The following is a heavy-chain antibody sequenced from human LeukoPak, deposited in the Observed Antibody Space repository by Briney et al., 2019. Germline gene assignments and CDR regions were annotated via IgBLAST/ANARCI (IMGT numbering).Heavy chain of an antibody. CDR2: ISGSGGST. CDR3: AKDGTTTITFDY. J-gene: IGHJ4*02. D-gene: IGHD1-1*01. Sequence: PGGSLSLSCAATGFTFSSYAMSWVRQALGKGMEYVSVISGSGGSTHYRDSVKGRFTISRDNSKNTLYLQMNSLRVEDTAVYYCAKDGTTTITFDYWGQGTLVTVSS. V-gene: IGHV3-23*01. CDR1: GFTFSSYA.